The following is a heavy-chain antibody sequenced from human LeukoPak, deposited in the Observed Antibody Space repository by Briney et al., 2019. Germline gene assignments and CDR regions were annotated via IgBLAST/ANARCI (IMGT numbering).Heavy chain of an antibody. V-gene: IGHV3-7*01. CDR1: GFTFSSYG. J-gene: IGHJ4*02. CDR3: ARGRYPYY. Sequence: GGSLRLSCAASGFTFSSYGMHWVRQAPGKGLEWVANIKQDGSEKYYVDSVKGRFTISRDNAKNSLYLQMNSLRAEDTAVYYCARGRYPYYWGQGTLVTVSS. D-gene: IGHD1-14*01. CDR2: IKQDGSEK.